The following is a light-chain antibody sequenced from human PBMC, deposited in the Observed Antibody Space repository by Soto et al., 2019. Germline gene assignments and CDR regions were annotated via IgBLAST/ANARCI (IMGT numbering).Light chain of an antibody. CDR2: EVS. CDR3: MQSIQLPLT. V-gene: IGKV2D-29*01. CDR1: QSLLDRDDGKTY. Sequence: EILMTQPPLSLPVTPGEPASISCRSSQSLLDRDDGKTYLYWYLQKPGQPPQLLIYEVSNRFSGVPDRFSGSGSGTDFTLKISRVGAEDVGVYYCMQSIQLPLTFGGGTKVDIK. J-gene: IGKJ4*01.